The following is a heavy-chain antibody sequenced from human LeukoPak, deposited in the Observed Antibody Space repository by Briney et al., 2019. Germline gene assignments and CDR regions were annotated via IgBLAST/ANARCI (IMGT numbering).Heavy chain of an antibody. CDR3: ARDRKGFPPYYFDY. Sequence: SETLSLTCTVSGGSISSSSYYWGWIRQPPGKGLEWIGSNYHSGSTYYNPSLKSRVTILVDTSKNQFSLKLSSVTAADTAVYYCARDRKGFPPYYFDYWGQGTLVTVSS. V-gene: IGHV4-39*07. CDR2: NYHSGST. J-gene: IGHJ4*02. D-gene: IGHD3-10*01. CDR1: GGSISSSSYY.